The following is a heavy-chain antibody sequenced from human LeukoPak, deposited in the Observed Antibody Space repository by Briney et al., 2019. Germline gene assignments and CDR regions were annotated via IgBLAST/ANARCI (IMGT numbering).Heavy chain of an antibody. Sequence: GGSLRLSCAASGFTFSSYWMSWVRQAPGKGLEWVANIKQDGSEKYYVDSVKGRFTISRDNAKNSLYLQMNSLRAEDTAVYYCAKPLQSYYYDSSGYPPLGFDPWGQGTLVTVSS. V-gene: IGHV3-7*03. CDR2: IKQDGSEK. J-gene: IGHJ5*02. CDR3: AKPLQSYYYDSSGYPPLGFDP. CDR1: GFTFSSYW. D-gene: IGHD3-22*01.